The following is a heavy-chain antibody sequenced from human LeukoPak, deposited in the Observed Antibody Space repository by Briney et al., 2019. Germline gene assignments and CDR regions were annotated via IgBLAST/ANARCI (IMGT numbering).Heavy chain of an antibody. CDR2: IKSDGSST. J-gene: IGHJ4*02. V-gene: IGHV3-74*01. D-gene: IGHD5-24*01. CDR3: ARGDGYGMDY. Sequence: GGSLRLSCAASGFTFSSYWMHWVRQAPGKGLVWVSRIKSDGSSTSYADSVKGRFTISRDNAKNTLYLQMNSLSAEDMAVYYCARGDGYGMDYWGQGTRVTVSS. CDR1: GFTFSSYW.